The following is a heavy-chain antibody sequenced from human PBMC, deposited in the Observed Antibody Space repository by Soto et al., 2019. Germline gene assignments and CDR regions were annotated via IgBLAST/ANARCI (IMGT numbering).Heavy chain of an antibody. V-gene: IGHV3-23*01. Sequence: GGSLRLSCAASGFTFSSYVMSWVRQAPGKGLEWVSAISGSGGSTYYADSVKGRFTISRDNSKNTLYLQMNSLKTEDTAVYYCTTDRRPENYYYYGMDVWGQGTTVTVSS. J-gene: IGHJ6*02. CDR1: GFTFSSYV. CDR2: ISGSGGST. CDR3: TTDRRPENYYYYGMDV.